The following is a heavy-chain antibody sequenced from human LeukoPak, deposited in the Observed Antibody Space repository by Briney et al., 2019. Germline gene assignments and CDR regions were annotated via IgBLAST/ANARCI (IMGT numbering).Heavy chain of an antibody. V-gene: IGHV4-31*11. J-gene: IGHJ5*02. CDR1: GGSISSGGHY. Sequence: PSETLSLTCDVSGGSISSGGHYWSWIRQHPGKALEWIGYIYPSGTTYYSPSLKSRLTISVDTSKNQFSLNLTSVTAADTAVYYCATHDSSGYYLVTWGQGILVTVSA. CDR2: IYPSGTT. CDR3: ATHDSSGYYLVT. D-gene: IGHD3-22*01.